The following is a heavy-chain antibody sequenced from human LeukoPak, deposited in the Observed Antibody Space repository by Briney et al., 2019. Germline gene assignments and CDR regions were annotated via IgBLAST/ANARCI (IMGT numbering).Heavy chain of an antibody. J-gene: IGHJ4*02. CDR3: AKNVDTAMNN. V-gene: IGHV3-30*18. CDR2: ISYDGSNK. CDR1: GFTVSSNY. Sequence: GGSLRLSCAASGFTVSSNYMSWVRQAPGKGLEWVAVISYDGSNKYYADSVKGRFTISRDNSKNTLYLQMNSLRAEDTAVYYCAKNVDTAMNNWGQGTLVTVSS. D-gene: IGHD5-18*01.